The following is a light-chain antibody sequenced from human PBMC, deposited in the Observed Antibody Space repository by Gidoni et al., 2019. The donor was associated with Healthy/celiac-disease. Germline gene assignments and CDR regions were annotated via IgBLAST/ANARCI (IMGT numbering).Light chain of an antibody. CDR3: QQYDYLPIT. CDR1: QVISNY. V-gene: IGKV1-33*01. CDR2: DAS. J-gene: IGKJ5*01. Sequence: DIQMTQPPSPLSASVGDRVTITCQASQVISNYLNWYQQKPVQAPKLLIYDASNLETGVPSRFRGSPSGTVFTYTISSLQPDVIATYYCQQYDYLPITFGQGTRLEIK.